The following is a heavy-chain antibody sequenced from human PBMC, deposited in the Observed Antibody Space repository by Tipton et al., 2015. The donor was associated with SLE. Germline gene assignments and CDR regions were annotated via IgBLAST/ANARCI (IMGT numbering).Heavy chain of an antibody. V-gene: IGHV4-4*07. CDR1: GASISSYY. D-gene: IGHD4-11*01. Sequence: TLSLTCAVSGASISSYYWSWIRQPAGKGLEWFGRIYTSGSTNYNPSLQSRVTMSVDTSKNQFSLKLSSVTAADTAVYYCARLGGYSTYFDYWGQGTLVTVSS. CDR2: IYTSGST. CDR3: ARLGGYSTYFDY. J-gene: IGHJ4*02.